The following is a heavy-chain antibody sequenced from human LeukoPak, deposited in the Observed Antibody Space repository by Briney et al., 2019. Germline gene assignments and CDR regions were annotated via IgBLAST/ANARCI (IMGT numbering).Heavy chain of an antibody. V-gene: IGHV3-74*01. D-gene: IGHD7-27*01. CDR1: GFNFGSHW. Sequence: GGSLRLSCAASGFNFGSHWMHWVRQTPGQGLLWVSRINSGGSGTSYADSVGGRFTISRDNAKNTVSLQMNSLRAEDTAVYFCASSLGPLTEYWGQGTLVIVSS. CDR2: INSGGSGT. J-gene: IGHJ4*02. CDR3: ASSLGPLTEY.